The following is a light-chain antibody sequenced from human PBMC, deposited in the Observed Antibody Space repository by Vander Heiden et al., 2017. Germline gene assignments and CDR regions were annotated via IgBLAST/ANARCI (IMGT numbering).Light chain of an antibody. CDR1: QSISSF. J-gene: IGKJ1*01. CDR3: QQTYSTPWT. V-gene: IGKV1-39*01. Sequence: DIQMTQSPSSLSASVGGRVTITCRASQSISSFLNWYQQKPVKAPKLLIYGASSFQSGVPSSFSGSGSGTDFTLTISSLQPEDFATYYCQQTYSTPWTFGQGTKVEIE. CDR2: GAS.